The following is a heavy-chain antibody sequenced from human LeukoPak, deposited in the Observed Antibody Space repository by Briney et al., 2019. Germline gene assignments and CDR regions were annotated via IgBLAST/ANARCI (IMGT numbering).Heavy chain of an antibody. D-gene: IGHD4-17*01. CDR3: ARGPVTTSLDY. CDR1: GFTFSSYA. CDR2: ISGSGDIT. J-gene: IGHJ4*02. V-gene: IGHV3-23*01. Sequence: GRSLRLSCAASGFTFSSYAMSWVRQAPGKGLEWVSAISGSGDITYLADSVKGRFTISRDTANNSLFLQMNSLRAEDTAVYYCARGPVTTSLDYWGQGTLVTVSS.